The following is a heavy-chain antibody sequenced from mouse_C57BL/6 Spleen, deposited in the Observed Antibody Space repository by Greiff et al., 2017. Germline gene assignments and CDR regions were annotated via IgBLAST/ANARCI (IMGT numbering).Heavy chain of an antibody. CDR2: ISYDGSN. V-gene: IGHV3-6*01. D-gene: IGHD1-1*01. CDR3: ARDRGSTDAMDY. Sequence: EVQLVESGPGLVKPSQSLSLTCSVTGYSITSGYYWNWIRQFPGNKLEWMGYISYDGSNNYNPSLKNRISITRDTSKNQFFLKLNSVTTEDTATYYCARDRGSTDAMDYWGQGTSVTVSS. CDR1: GYSITSGYY. J-gene: IGHJ4*01.